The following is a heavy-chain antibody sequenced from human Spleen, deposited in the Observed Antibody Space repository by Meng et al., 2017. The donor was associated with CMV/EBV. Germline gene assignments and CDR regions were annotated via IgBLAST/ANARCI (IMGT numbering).Heavy chain of an antibody. D-gene: IGHD1/OR15-1a*01. Sequence: GGSLRLSCAASGFTFSSYGMHWFRQAPGKGLEWVAFIRYDGNDKYYADSVKGRFTISRDNSKNTLYLQMNSLRDEDTAVYYCAKDSVYTTYWYKAVHWGQGTLVTVSS. CDR2: IRYDGNDK. J-gene: IGHJ4*02. CDR1: GFTFSSYG. V-gene: IGHV3-30*02. CDR3: AKDSVYTTYWYKAVH.